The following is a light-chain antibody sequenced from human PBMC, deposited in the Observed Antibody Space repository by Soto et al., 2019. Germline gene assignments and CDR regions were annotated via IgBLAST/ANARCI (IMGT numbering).Light chain of an antibody. CDR3: AASDDSLNGFYV. CDR1: SSNIGSNT. J-gene: IGLJ1*01. Sequence: QSVLTQPPSASGTPGQRVAISCSGSSSNIGSNTVNWYQQLPETAPKLLIYSNNQRPSGVADRFAGSKSGTSASLAISGLPSEDEADYYCAASDDSLNGFYVFVTGTKVTVL. V-gene: IGLV1-44*01. CDR2: SNN.